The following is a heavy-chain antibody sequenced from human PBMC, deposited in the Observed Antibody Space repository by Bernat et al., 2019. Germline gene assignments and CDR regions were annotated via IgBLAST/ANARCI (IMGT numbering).Heavy chain of an antibody. CDR1: GFTFG. J-gene: IGHJ4*02. CDR3: AIEPPHYDFWIGSDY. V-gene: IGHV3-23*04. CDR2: ISGGGENT. Sequence: EVQLVESGGGSVEPGGSLRLSCAASGFTFGMIWVRQAPGEGPEWVSTISGGGENTHYADSVKGRFTISRDDSKNTLFLHMNSLRAEDTALYYCAIEPPHYDFWIGSDYWGQGTLVTVSS. D-gene: IGHD3-3*01.